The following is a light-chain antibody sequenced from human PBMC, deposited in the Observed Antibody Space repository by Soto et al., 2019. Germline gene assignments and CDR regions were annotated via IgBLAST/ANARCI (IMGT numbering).Light chain of an antibody. CDR2: EGS. V-gene: IGLV2-14*02. CDR3: SSYTSSNYV. J-gene: IGLJ1*01. Sequence: QSALTQPASVSGSPRQSITISCTGTSSDIGSYHLVSWYQQHPGKAPKLIIYEGSKRPSGVSNRFSGSKSGNTASLTISGLQTEDEADYYCSSYTSSNYVFGTGTKLTVL. CDR1: SSDIGSYHL.